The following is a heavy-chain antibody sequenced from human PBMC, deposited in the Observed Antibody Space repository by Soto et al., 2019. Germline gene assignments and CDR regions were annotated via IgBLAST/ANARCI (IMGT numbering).Heavy chain of an antibody. Sequence: ASVKVSCKASGYTFTNFGISWVRQAPGQGLEWMGWINPNSGGTNYAQKFQGWVTMTRDTSISTAYMELSRLRSDDTAVYYCARDAVGGITGTGGGMDVWGQGTTVTVSS. CDR1: GYTFTNFG. V-gene: IGHV1-2*04. CDR3: ARDAVGGITGTGGGMDV. CDR2: INPNSGGT. D-gene: IGHD1-20*01. J-gene: IGHJ6*02.